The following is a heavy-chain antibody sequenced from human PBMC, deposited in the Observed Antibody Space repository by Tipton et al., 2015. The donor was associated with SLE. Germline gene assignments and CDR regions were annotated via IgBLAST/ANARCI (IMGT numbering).Heavy chain of an antibody. CDR2: IYTSGST. J-gene: IGHJ5*02. Sequence: LRLSCAVSGGSISSGSYYWSWIRQPAGKGLEWFGRIYTSGSTNYNPSLKSRVTISVDTSKNQFSLKLSSVTAADTAVYYCARVGSRDQPWGQGTLVTVSS. CDR1: GGSISSGSYY. CDR3: ARVGSRDQP. D-gene: IGHD3-10*01. V-gene: IGHV4-61*02.